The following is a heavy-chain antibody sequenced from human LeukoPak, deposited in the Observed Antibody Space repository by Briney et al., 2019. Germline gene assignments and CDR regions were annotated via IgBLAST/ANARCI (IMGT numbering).Heavy chain of an antibody. CDR3: ARPGGDNPPGQAYY. CDR2: IYPGNSDT. J-gene: IGHJ4*02. Sequence: GESLKISCKISGYLLTNNWIGWVRQVPGKGLEWMGLIYPGNSDTKYSPSFQGQVTFSVDKSISTAYLHWSSLKASDTAMYYCARPGGDNPPGQAYYWGQGTLVTVSS. D-gene: IGHD5-24*01. CDR1: GYLLTNNW. V-gene: IGHV5-51*01.